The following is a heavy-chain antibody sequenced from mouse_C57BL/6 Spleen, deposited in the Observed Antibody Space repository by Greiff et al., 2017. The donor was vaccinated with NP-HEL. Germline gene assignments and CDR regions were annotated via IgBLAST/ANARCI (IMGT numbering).Heavy chain of an antibody. Sequence: VMLVESGPELVKPGASVKISCKASGYAFSSSWMNWVKQRPGKGLEWIGRIYPGDGDTNYNGKFKGKATLTADKSSSTAYMQLSSLTSEDFAVYFCARGDGYYVRWYFDVWGTGTTVTVSS. CDR2: IYPGDGDT. D-gene: IGHD2-3*01. CDR3: ARGDGYYVRWYFDV. V-gene: IGHV1-82*01. J-gene: IGHJ1*03. CDR1: GYAFSSSW.